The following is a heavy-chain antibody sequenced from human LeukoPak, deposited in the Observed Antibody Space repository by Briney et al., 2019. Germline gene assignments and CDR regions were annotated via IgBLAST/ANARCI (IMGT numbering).Heavy chain of an antibody. CDR2: IYYSGST. Sequence: PSQTLSLTCAVSGGSISSGGYSWSWIRQPPGKGLEWIGYIYYSGSTNYNPSLKSRVTISVDTSKNQFSLKLSSVTAADTAVYYCARGYCTNGVCYKDYYYYYMDVWGKGTTVTVSS. CDR3: ARGYCTNGVCYKDYYYYYMDV. V-gene: IGHV4-30-4*07. D-gene: IGHD2-8*01. J-gene: IGHJ6*03. CDR1: GGSISSGGYS.